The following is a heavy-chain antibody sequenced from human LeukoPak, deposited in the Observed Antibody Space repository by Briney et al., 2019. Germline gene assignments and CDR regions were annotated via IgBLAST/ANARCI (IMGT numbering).Heavy chain of an antibody. J-gene: IGHJ4*02. V-gene: IGHV4-61*02. D-gene: IGHD5-18*01. CDR3: AREGYSSGYFVDY. CDR2: IYTSGST. Sequence: TSQTLSLTCTVSGGSISSGSYYWSWIRQPAGKGLEWIGRIYTSGSTNYNPSLKSRVTRSVDTSKNQFSLKLSSVTAADTAVYYCAREGYSSGYFVDYWGQGTLVTVSS. CDR1: GGSISSGSYY.